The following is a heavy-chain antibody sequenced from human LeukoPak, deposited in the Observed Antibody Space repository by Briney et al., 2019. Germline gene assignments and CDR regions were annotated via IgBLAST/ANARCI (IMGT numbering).Heavy chain of an antibody. V-gene: IGHV4-34*01. CDR2: INHSGST. CDR3: ARSDNSDALDAFDI. D-gene: IGHD6-19*01. Sequence: SETLSLTCAVYGGSFSGYYWSWIRQPPGKGLEWIGEINHSGSTNYNPSLKSRVTISVDTSKNQFSLKLSSVTAADTAVYYCARSDNSDALDAFDIWGPGTLVTVSS. CDR1: GGSFSGYY. J-gene: IGHJ3*02.